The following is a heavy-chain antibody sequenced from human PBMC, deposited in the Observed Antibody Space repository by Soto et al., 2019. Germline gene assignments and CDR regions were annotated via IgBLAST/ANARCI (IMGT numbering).Heavy chain of an antibody. J-gene: IGHJ6*02. CDR3: ARDLLHYDFWSGYSAYFYYGMDV. Sequence: GGSLRLSCAASGFTFSSYEMNWVRQAPGQGLEWVSYISDSGGTLYYADSVKGRFTVSRDNAQNSVYLQMNSLRTEDTAVYYCARDLLHYDFWSGYSAYFYYGMDVWGPGTTVTVSS. CDR1: GFTFSSYE. CDR2: ISDSGGTL. D-gene: IGHD3-3*01. V-gene: IGHV3-48*03.